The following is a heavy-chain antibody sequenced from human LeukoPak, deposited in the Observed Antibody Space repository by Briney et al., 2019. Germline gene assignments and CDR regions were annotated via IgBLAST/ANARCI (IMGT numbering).Heavy chain of an antibody. CDR2: IIDTGST. CDR3: ARSSLTGGWFDP. J-gene: IGHJ5*02. D-gene: IGHD7-27*01. CDR1: GDSIRTYY. V-gene: IGHV4-59*01. Sequence: SETLSLTCSVSGDSIRTYYWSWIRQPPGKGLEWIGYIIDTGSTNYKPSLKTRLTMSADVSKNQISLKLSSVTAADTAVYYCARSSLTGGWFDPWGQGTLVTVSS.